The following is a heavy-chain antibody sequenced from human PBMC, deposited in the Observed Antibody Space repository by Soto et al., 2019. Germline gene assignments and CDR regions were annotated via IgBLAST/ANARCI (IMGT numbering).Heavy chain of an antibody. Sequence: PGESLKISCKGSGYSFTSYWIGWVRQMPGKGLEWMGIIYPGDSDTRYSPSFQGQVTISADKSISTAYLQWSSLKASDTAMYYCARRHIAVAGNSYYYYYGMDVWGQGTTVTVSS. CDR3: ARRHIAVAGNSYYYYYGMDV. V-gene: IGHV5-51*01. CDR1: GYSFTSYW. J-gene: IGHJ6*02. D-gene: IGHD6-19*01. CDR2: IYPGDSDT.